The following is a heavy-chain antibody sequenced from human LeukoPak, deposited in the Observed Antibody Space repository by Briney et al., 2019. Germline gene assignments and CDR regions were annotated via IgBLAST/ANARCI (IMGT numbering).Heavy chain of an antibody. J-gene: IGHJ4*02. CDR2: ISGSGGGT. CDR3: ARGLEYYYDSSGYPLDY. D-gene: IGHD3-22*01. CDR1: GFTFSSIA. Sequence: TGGSLRLSCAASGFTFSSIAMSWVRQAPDKGLEWVSTISGSGGGTYYADSVKGRFTISRDDSKNTLYLQMNSLRAEDTAVYYCARGLEYYYDSSGYPLDYWGQGTLVTVSS. V-gene: IGHV3-23*01.